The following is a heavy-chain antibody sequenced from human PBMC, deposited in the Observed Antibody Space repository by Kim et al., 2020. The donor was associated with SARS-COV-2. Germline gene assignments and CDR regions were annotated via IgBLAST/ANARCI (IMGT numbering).Heavy chain of an antibody. CDR3: AGDTIDYYGSGSQGH. Sequence: GGSLRLSCAASGFTFSSYGMHWVRQAPGKGLEWVAVISYDGSNKYYADSVKGRFTISRDNSKNTLYLQMNSLRAEDTAVYYCAGDTIDYYGSGSQGHWGQGTLVTVSS. CDR2: ISYDGSNK. D-gene: IGHD3-10*01. CDR1: GFTFSSYG. V-gene: IGHV3-33*05. J-gene: IGHJ1*01.